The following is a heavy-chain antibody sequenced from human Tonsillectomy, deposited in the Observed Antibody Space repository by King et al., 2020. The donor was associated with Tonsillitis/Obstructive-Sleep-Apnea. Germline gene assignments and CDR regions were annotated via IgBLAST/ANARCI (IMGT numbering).Heavy chain of an antibody. D-gene: IGHD2-2*01. CDR3: ATQVLPAATTPFDF. J-gene: IGHJ4*02. V-gene: IGHV4-39*01. Sequence: QLQESGPGLVKPSETLSLTCIVSGDSISSSNYYWGLIRQPPGKGLEWIGSVYYSGSTYYNPSLKSRVTISVDTSKNQFSLKLRPVTAADTAVYFCATQVLPAATTPFDFWGQGILVTVSS. CDR1: GDSISSSNYY. CDR2: VYYSGST.